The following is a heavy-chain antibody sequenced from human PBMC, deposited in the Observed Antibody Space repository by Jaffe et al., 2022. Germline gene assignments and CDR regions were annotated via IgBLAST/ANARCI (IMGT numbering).Heavy chain of an antibody. CDR2: IYHSGST. CDR3: ARAFALGGYYDSSLLMALGGSNWFDP. V-gene: IGHV4-38-2*01. D-gene: IGHD3-22*01. CDR1: GYSISSGYY. Sequence: QVQLQESGPGLVKPSETLSLTCAVSGYSISSGYYWGWIRQPPGKGLEWIGSIYHSGSTYYNPSLKSRVTISVDTSKNQFSLKLSSVTAADTAVYYCARAFALGGYYDSSLLMALGGSNWFDPWGQGTLVTVSS. J-gene: IGHJ5*02.